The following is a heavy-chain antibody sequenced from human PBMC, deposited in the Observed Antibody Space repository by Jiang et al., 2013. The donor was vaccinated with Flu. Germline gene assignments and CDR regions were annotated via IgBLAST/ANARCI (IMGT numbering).Heavy chain of an antibody. CDR1: GGSISSSSYY. Sequence: SLTCTVSGGSISSSSYYWGWIRQPPGKGLEWIGSIYYSGSTYYNPSLKSRVTISVDTSKNQFSLKLSSVTAADTAVYYCARGYKGYYYDSSGYYSFNFYGMDVWGQGTTVTVSS. D-gene: IGHD3-22*01. V-gene: IGHV4-39*01. CDR3: ARGYKGYYYDSSGYYSFNFYGMDV. CDR2: IYYSGST. J-gene: IGHJ6*02.